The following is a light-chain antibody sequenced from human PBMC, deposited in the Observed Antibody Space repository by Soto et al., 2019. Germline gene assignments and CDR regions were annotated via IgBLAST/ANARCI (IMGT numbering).Light chain of an antibody. CDR1: QNVGRNY. J-gene: IGKJ2*01. CDR2: AAS. V-gene: IGKV3-20*01. Sequence: EIVLTQSPGTLSLSPGERATLSCRASQNVGRNYVAWYQQKPGQAPRLLIFAASGRVTGIPDRFSGSGSGTDLTLTITRLEPEDFALYFCQQYGSSPPYTFGQGTTLEIK. CDR3: QQYGSSPPYT.